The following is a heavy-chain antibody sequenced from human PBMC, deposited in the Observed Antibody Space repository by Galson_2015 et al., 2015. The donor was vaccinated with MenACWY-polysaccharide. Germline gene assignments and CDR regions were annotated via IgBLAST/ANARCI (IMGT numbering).Heavy chain of an antibody. J-gene: IGHJ4*02. D-gene: IGHD3-10*01. V-gene: IGHV3-23*01. Sequence: SLRLSCAASGFTFSSYAMSWVRQAPGKGLEWVSAISGSGGSTYYADSVKGRFTISRDNSKNTLYLQMNSLRAEDTAGYYCAKSWGPYQSLLYYDYWGQGTLVTVSS. CDR3: AKSWGPYQSLLYYDY. CDR2: ISGSGGST. CDR1: GFTFSSYA.